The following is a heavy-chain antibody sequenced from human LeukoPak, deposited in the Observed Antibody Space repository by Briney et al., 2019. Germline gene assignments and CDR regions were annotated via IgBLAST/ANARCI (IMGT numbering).Heavy chain of an antibody. D-gene: IGHD3-10*01. CDR2: INPSGGST. CDR3: ARDPGSGSYLAYFDY. Sequence: ASVKVSCKASGYTFTSYYMHWVRQAPGQGLEWMGIINPSGGSTSYAQKFQGRVTMTRDTSTSTVYMELSSLRSEDTAVYYCARDPGSGSYLAYFDYWGQGTLVTVYS. J-gene: IGHJ4*02. CDR1: GYTFTSYY. V-gene: IGHV1-46*01.